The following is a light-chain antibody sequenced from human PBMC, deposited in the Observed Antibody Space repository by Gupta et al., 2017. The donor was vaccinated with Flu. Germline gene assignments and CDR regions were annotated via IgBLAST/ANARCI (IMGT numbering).Light chain of an antibody. CDR1: SSDVGVYNY. CDR3: SSYTSSSTLV. CDR2: EGS. V-gene: IGLV2-14*01. J-gene: IGLJ3*02. Sequence: QSALTPPASVSGYPGQSIHISCTGTSSDVGVYNYVSWYQQHPGKAPKLMIYEGSHRPSGVSNRFSGSTSGNTSSLTISGLHAEDEAYYYCSSYTSSSTLVFGGGTKLTVL.